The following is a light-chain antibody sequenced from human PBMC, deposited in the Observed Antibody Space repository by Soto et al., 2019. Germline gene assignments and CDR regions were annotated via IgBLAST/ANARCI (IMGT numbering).Light chain of an antibody. Sequence: QSALTQPASVSASPGQSITISCTGTSSDVGGYNHVSWYHQHPGKAPKLRIYDVTNRPSGVSHRFSGSKSGSTASLIISGLLAEDEADYYCVSFTSSTTYVFGTGTKVTVL. J-gene: IGLJ1*01. CDR3: VSFTSSTTYV. CDR2: DVT. CDR1: SSDVGGYNH. V-gene: IGLV2-14*01.